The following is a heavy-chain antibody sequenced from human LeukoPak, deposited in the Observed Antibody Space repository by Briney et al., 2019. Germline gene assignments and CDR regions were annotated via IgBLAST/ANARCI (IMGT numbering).Heavy chain of an antibody. CDR3: ARLLWFGELYWFDP. J-gene: IGHJ5*02. CDR2: INPNSGGT. Sequence: ASVKVSCKASGYTFTGYYMHWVRQAPGQGLEWMGRINPNSGGTNYARKFQGRVTMTRDTSISTAYMELSRLRSDDTAVYYCARLLWFGELYWFDPWGQGTLVTVSS. D-gene: IGHD3-10*01. CDR1: GYTFTGYY. V-gene: IGHV1-2*06.